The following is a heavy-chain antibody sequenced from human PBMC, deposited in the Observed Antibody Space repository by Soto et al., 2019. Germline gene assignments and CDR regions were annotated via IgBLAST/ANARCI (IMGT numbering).Heavy chain of an antibody. CDR3: ARPLWRDDYNWGYFDL. D-gene: IGHD4-4*01. J-gene: IGHJ2*01. CDR1: GFTFSSYA. Sequence: QVQLVESGGGVVQPGRSLRLSCAASGFTFSSYAMHWVRQAPGKGLEWVAVISYDGSNKYYADSVKGRFTISRDNSKNTLYLQMTRLRAEDTAVYYCARPLWRDDYNWGYFDLWGRGPLVTVSS. V-gene: IGHV3-30-3*01. CDR2: ISYDGSNK.